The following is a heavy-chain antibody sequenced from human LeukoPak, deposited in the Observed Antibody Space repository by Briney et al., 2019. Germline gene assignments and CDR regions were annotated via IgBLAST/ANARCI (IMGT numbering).Heavy chain of an antibody. V-gene: IGHV4-39*01. CDR3: ALIYDSRGFQDN. D-gene: IGHD3-22*01. CDR1: GASISSGTSY. CDR2: TSYRGST. J-gene: IGHJ4*02. Sequence: PSDTLSLTCTVSGASISSGTSYWGCIRQPPGKGIEWIASTSYRGSTWYNPSLRRRVTISGDRSRNQFSLKVDSVTAADTAVYYCALIYDSRGFQDNWGQGTLVTVSS.